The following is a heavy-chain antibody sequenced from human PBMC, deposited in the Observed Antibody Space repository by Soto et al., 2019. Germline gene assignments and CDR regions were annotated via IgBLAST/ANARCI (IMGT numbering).Heavy chain of an antibody. CDR1: GYTFTSYD. Sequence: ASVKVSCKASGYTFTSYDINWVRQATGQGLEWMGWMNPNSGNTGYAQKFQGRVTMTRNTSISTAYMELSSLRSEDTAVYYCARARYNWNVRDYYGMDVWGQGTTVNVSS. J-gene: IGHJ6*02. CDR3: ARARYNWNVRDYYGMDV. D-gene: IGHD1-1*01. V-gene: IGHV1-8*01. CDR2: MNPNSGNT.